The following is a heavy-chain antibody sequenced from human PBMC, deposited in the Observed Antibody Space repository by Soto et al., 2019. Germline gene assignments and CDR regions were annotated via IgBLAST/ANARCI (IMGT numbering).Heavy chain of an antibody. CDR1: GYTFTSYY. CDR2: INPSGGST. Sequence: ASVKVSCKASGYTFTSYYMHWVRQAPGQGLEWMGIINPSGGSTSYAQKFQGRVIMTRDTSTSTVYMELSSLRSEDTAVYYCARDTHRTTVTSRYYYYGMDVWGQGTTVTVSS. CDR3: ARDTHRTTVTSRYYYYGMDV. J-gene: IGHJ6*02. D-gene: IGHD4-4*01. V-gene: IGHV1-46*01.